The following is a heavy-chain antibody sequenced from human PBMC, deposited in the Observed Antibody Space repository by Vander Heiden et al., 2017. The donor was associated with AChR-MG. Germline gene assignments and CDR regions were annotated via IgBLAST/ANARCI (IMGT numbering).Heavy chain of an antibody. CDR3: ARGSSSGEELNY. V-gene: IGHV3-21*01. D-gene: IGHD6-13*01. CDR2: ISSSYNI. Sequence: EVQLVESGGGLVRPGGSLRLSCAASGLTFSSYFMTWVRQAPGKGLEWVSSISSSYNIYYADSVKGRFTVSRDNAKNSLYLQLNSLRAEDTAVYYCARGSSSGEELNYWGQGTLVTVSS. J-gene: IGHJ4*02. CDR1: GLTFSSYF.